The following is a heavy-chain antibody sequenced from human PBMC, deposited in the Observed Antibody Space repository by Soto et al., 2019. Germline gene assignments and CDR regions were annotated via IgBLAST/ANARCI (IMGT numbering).Heavy chain of an antibody. D-gene: IGHD4-17*01. CDR3: ARRSTAEVQGYYFDF. CDR2: IYYSGST. V-gene: IGHV4-30-4*01. J-gene: IGHJ4*02. CDR1: GGSISSGDYY. Sequence: SETLSLTCTVSGGSISSGDYYWSWIRQPPGKGPEWIGYIYYSGSTYYDPSLKGRLTISVDTSKNQFSLKLTSVTAADTAVYYCARRSTAEVQGYYFDFWGQGTLVTVSS.